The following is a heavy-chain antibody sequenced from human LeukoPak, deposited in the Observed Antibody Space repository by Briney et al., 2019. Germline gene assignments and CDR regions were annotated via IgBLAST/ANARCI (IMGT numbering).Heavy chain of an antibody. Sequence: GGSLRLSCAASGFTFSSYEMNWVRQAPGKGLEWVSYISSSGSTIYYADSAKGRFTISRDNAKNSLYLQMNSLRAEDTAVYYCARDRGIVVVPAATINGFDPWGRGTLVTVSS. CDR3: ARDRGIVVVPAATINGFDP. V-gene: IGHV3-48*03. CDR2: ISSSGSTI. CDR1: GFTFSSYE. J-gene: IGHJ5*02. D-gene: IGHD2-2*01.